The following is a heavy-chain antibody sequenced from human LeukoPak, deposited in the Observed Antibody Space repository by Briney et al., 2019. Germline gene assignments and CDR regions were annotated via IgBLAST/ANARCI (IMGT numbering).Heavy chain of an antibody. Sequence: ASVKVSCKASGGTFSSYAISWVRQAPGQGLEWMGGIIPIFGTANYAQKFQGRVTITADESTSTAYMELSSLRSEDTAVYYCASQTTVTPVDYWGQGTLVTASS. CDR2: IIPIFGTA. CDR1: GGTFSSYA. V-gene: IGHV1-69*01. D-gene: IGHD4-11*01. CDR3: ASQTTVTPVDY. J-gene: IGHJ4*02.